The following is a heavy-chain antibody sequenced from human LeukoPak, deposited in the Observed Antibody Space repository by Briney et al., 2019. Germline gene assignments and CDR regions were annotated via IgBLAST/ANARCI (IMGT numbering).Heavy chain of an antibody. J-gene: IGHJ2*01. Sequence: SVKVSCKASGGTFSSYAISWVRQAPGQGLEWMGGIIPILGTANYAQKFQGRVTITADESTSTAYMELSSLRSEDTAVYYCARVPAGTPYWYFDLWGRGTLVTVSS. V-gene: IGHV1-69*13. D-gene: IGHD6-19*01. CDR3: ARVPAGTPYWYFDL. CDR1: GGTFSSYA. CDR2: IIPILGTA.